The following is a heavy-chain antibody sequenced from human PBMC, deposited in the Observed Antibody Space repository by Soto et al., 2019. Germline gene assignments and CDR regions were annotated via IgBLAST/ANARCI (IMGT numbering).Heavy chain of an antibody. D-gene: IGHD3-3*01. Sequence: SETLSLTCAVYGGSFSGYYWSWIRQPPGKGLEWIGEINHSGSTNYNPSLKSRVAISVDTSKNQFSLKLSSVTAADTAVYYCARGPIITIFGVALDYWGQGTLVTVSS. V-gene: IGHV4-34*01. J-gene: IGHJ4*02. CDR2: INHSGST. CDR3: ARGPIITIFGVALDY. CDR1: GGSFSGYY.